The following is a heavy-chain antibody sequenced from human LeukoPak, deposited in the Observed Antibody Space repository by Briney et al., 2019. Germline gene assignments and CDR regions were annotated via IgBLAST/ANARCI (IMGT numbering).Heavy chain of an antibody. CDR2: ISSSPGSI. CDR1: GFTFSTYS. J-gene: IGHJ4*02. Sequence: GGSLRLSCAASGFTFSTYSMNWVRQAPGKGLEWVSYISSSPGSISYADSVKGRFTISRDNAKNSLYLQMNSLRAEDTAVYYCARDAVPLSRGGSNSYLFDYWGQGTLVTVPS. V-gene: IGHV3-48*04. D-gene: IGHD2-15*01. CDR3: ARDAVPLSRGGSNSYLFDY.